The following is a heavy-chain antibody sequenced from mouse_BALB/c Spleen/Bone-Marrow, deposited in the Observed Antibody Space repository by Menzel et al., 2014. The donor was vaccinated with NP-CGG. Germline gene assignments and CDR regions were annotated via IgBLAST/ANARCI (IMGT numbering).Heavy chain of an antibody. Sequence: QVQLKQSGAELVRPGSSVKISCKASGYAFSNYGMNWVKQRPGQGLEWIGQIYPGDGDTNYNGKFKGRVTLTADKSSSTAYMQISSLTSEGSAVYFCASVYDYGRGYAMDCWGQGASVTVSS. V-gene: IGHV1-80*01. J-gene: IGHJ4*01. D-gene: IGHD2-4*01. CDR1: GYAFSNYG. CDR3: ASVYDYGRGYAMDC. CDR2: IYPGDGDT.